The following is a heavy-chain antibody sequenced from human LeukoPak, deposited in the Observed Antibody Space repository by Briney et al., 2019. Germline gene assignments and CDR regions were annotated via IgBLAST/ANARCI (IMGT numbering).Heavy chain of an antibody. V-gene: IGHV3-30*04. Sequence: GGSLRLSCAASGFTFNSHAMHWVRQAPGKGLEWLAFISWDGNVKYCADSVKGRFTISRDNAKNSLYLQMNGLKADDTAVYYCARDGEFDYWGQGTLVTVSS. CDR2: ISWDGNVK. CDR3: ARDGEFDY. J-gene: IGHJ4*02. CDR1: GFTFNSHA.